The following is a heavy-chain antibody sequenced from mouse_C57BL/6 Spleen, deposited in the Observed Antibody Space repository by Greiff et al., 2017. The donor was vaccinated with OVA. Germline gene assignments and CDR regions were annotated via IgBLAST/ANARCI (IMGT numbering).Heavy chain of an antibody. J-gene: IGHJ1*03. CDR2: IWTGGGT. Sequence: VQRVESGPGLVAPSQSLSITCTVSGFSLPSYAISWVRQPPGKGLEWLGVIWTGGGTNYTSALKPRLSISKDNSKSQVFLKMNSLQTDDTARYYCARYYGSSYGYFDVWGTGTTVTVSS. D-gene: IGHD1-1*01. CDR1: GFSLPSYA. V-gene: IGHV2-9-1*01. CDR3: ARYYGSSYGYFDV.